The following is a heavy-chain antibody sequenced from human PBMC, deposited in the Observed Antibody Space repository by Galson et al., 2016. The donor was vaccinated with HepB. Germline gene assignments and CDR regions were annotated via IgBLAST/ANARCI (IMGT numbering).Heavy chain of an antibody. CDR2: ITPSSGST. J-gene: IGHJ6*02. V-gene: IGHV1-46*01. CDR3: AGDDPYYGMDV. Sequence: SVKVSCKASGDTFARYQMHWVRQAPGQGLEWMGIITPSSGSTSYAQKFQCRVTFTRETSTSTVYMELFSLKSEETAVYHCAGDDPYYGMDVWGQGTTVTVSS. CDR1: GDTFARYQ.